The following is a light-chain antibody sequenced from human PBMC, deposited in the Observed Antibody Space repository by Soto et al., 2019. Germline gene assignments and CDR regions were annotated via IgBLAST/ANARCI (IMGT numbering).Light chain of an antibody. CDR2: DAS. CDR1: HIINTW. Sequence: DIQMTQSPSTLSASLGDRVTMTCRASHIINTWLAWYQQRPGKAPKLVVYDASSLESGVPSRFRGSGSGTEFTLTISSLQPDDFATYYCQHYNSYSEAFGQGTKVDIK. CDR3: QHYNSYSEA. J-gene: IGKJ1*01. V-gene: IGKV1-5*01.